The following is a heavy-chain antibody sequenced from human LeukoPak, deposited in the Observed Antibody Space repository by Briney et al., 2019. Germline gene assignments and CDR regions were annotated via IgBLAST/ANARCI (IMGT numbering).Heavy chain of an antibody. CDR3: AGFSHKGV. CDR2: IYSGGST. J-gene: IGHJ6*02. V-gene: IGHV3-66*01. Sequence: GGSLILSCAASGFTVSNNYMSWVRQAPGKGLEWVALIYSGGSTYYADFVKGRFTISRDNSKNTLYLQMSSLRAEDTAVYYCAGFSHKGVWGQGTTVTVSS. CDR1: GFTVSNNY.